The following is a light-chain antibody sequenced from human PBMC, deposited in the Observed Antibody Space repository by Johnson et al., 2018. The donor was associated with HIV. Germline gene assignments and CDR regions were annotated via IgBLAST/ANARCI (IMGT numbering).Light chain of an antibody. CDR2: ENN. Sequence: QSVLTQPPSVSAAPGQQVTISCSGSSSNIGNNYVSWYQQLPGTAPKLLIYENNKRPSGIPDRFSGSKSGTSATLGITGLQTGDEADYYCGTWDISLSVGYVFGTGTKVTVL. CDR3: GTWDISLSVGYV. V-gene: IGLV1-51*02. CDR1: SSNIGNNY. J-gene: IGLJ1*01.